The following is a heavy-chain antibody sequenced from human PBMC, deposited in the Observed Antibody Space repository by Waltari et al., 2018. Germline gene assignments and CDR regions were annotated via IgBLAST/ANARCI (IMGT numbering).Heavy chain of an antibody. CDR1: GFSLSTSGVG. Sequence: QITLKESGPTLVKPTQTLTLTCTFSGFSLSTSGVGVGWIRQPPGKALEWLALIYWNDDKRYSPSLKSRLTITKDTSKNQVVLTMTNMDPVDTATYYCARTPAGEYYVDYWGQGTLVTVSS. D-gene: IGHD3-16*01. J-gene: IGHJ4*02. CDR2: IYWNDDK. V-gene: IGHV2-5*01. CDR3: ARTPAGEYYVDY.